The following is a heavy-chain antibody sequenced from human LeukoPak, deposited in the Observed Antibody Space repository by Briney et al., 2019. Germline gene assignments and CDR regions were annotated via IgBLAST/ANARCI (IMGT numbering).Heavy chain of an antibody. CDR2: IHYSGST. V-gene: IGHV4-31*03. J-gene: IGHJ6*02. Sequence: PSETLSLTCTVSGGSISSGGYYWSWIRQHPGKGLEWIGYIHYSGSTYYNPSLKSRVTISVDTSKNQFSLKLSSVTAADTAVYYCARDAPDILTGYNYGMDVWGQGTTVTVSS. CDR1: GGSISSGGYY. D-gene: IGHD3-9*01. CDR3: ARDAPDILTGYNYGMDV.